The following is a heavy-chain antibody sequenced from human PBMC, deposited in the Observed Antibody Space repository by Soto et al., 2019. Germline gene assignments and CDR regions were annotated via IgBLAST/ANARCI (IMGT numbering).Heavy chain of an antibody. D-gene: IGHD3-9*01. J-gene: IGHJ6*02. Sequence: PSETLSLTCTVSGGSISSYYWSWIRQPPGKGLEWIGYIYYSGSTDYNPSLKSRVTISVDTSKNQFSLKLSSVTAADTAVYYCARAGYFDWLFYGMDVWGQGTTVTVSS. CDR3: ARAGYFDWLFYGMDV. V-gene: IGHV4-59*01. CDR1: GGSISSYY. CDR2: IYYSGST.